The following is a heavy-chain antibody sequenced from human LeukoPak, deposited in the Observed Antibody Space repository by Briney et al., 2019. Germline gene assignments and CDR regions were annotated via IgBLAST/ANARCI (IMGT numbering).Heavy chain of an antibody. CDR3: AREGFDSGYDLVGHFDY. Sequence: ASVKVSCKASGYTFTGYCMHWVRQAPGQGLEWMGWINPNSGGTNYAQKFQGRVTMTRDTSISTAYMELSRLRSDDTAVYYCAREGFDSGYDLVGHFDYWGQGTLVTVSS. D-gene: IGHD5-12*01. CDR1: GYTFTGYC. J-gene: IGHJ4*02. CDR2: INPNSGGT. V-gene: IGHV1-2*02.